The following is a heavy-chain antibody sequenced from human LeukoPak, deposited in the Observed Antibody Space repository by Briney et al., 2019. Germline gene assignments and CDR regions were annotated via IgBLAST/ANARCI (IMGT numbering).Heavy chain of an antibody. Sequence: ASVKVSCKASGYTFTGYYMHWVRQAPGQGLEWMGWINPNSGGTNYAQKFQGRVTMTRNTSISTAYMELSSLRPEDTAVYYCARGDSSSDWGQGTLVTVSS. D-gene: IGHD6-13*01. V-gene: IGHV1-2*02. CDR3: ARGDSSSD. CDR1: GYTFTGYY. CDR2: INPNSGGT. J-gene: IGHJ4*02.